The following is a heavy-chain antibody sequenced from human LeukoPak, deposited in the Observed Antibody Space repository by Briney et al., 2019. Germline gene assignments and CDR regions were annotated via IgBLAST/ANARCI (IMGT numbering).Heavy chain of an antibody. Sequence: GGSLRLSCAASGFTFTSYRMNWVRKAPGKGLEWVSYISSSSSTLNYADSVKGRFTISRDNAKNSLYLQMNSLRAEDTAVYYCARAGGGGYPFDYWGQGAPVTVSS. D-gene: IGHD1-26*01. CDR3: ARAGGGGYPFDY. V-gene: IGHV3-48*04. J-gene: IGHJ4*02. CDR1: GFTFTSYR. CDR2: ISSSSSTL.